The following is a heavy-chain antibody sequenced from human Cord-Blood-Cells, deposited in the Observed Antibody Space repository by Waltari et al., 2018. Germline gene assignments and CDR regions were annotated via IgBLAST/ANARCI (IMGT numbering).Heavy chain of an antibody. Sequence: QVQLVQSGAEVKKPGASVKVSCKVSGYTLTELSMHWVRQAPGKGLEWMGGFDPEDGRTIYAQEFQGRVTMTEDTSTDTAYMELSSLRSEDTTVYYCATPGLGVVPAAIPYYYYGMDVWDQGP. CDR3: ATPGLGVVPAAIPYYYYGMDV. CDR2: FDPEDGRT. J-gene: IGHJ6*02. V-gene: IGHV1-24*01. CDR1: GYTLTELS. D-gene: IGHD2-2*02.